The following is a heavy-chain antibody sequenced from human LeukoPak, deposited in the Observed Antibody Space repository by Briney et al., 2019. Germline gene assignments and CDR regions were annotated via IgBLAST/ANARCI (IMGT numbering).Heavy chain of an antibody. J-gene: IGHJ5*02. CDR3: ARDAGDTAMAQFDP. CDR1: GGTFSSYA. CDR2: ISAYNGNT. D-gene: IGHD5-18*01. Sequence: ASVKVSCKASGGTFSSYAISWVRQAPGQGLEWMGWISAYNGNTNYAQKLQGRVTMTTDTSTSTAYMELRSLRSDDTAVYYCARDAGDTAMAQFDPWGQGTLVTVSS. V-gene: IGHV1-18*01.